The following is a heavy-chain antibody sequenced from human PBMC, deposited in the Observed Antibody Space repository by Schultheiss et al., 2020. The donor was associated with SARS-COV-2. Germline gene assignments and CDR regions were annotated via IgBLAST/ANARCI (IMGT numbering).Heavy chain of an antibody. V-gene: IGHV3-33*06. Sequence: GESLKISCAASGFTFSSYGMHWVRQAPGKGLEWVAVIWYDGSNKYYADSVKGRFTISRDNSKNTLYLQMNSLRAEDTAVYYCAKDFHPPVAHFDYWGQGTLVTVSS. D-gene: IGHD5-12*01. CDR3: AKDFHPPVAHFDY. CDR1: GFTFSSYG. CDR2: IWYDGSNK. J-gene: IGHJ4*02.